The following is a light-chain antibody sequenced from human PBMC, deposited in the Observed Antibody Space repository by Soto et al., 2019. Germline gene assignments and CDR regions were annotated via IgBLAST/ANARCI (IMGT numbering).Light chain of an antibody. CDR3: SSYTSSSTWV. Sequence: HSVLTQPASVSGSPGQSITISCTGTSSTVGGFNVVSWYQHHPGQAPKLMIHAVNSRPSGVSTRFSGSKSGNTASLTISGLQPEDEADYYCSSYTSSSTWVFGGGTK. J-gene: IGLJ3*02. CDR1: SSTVGGFNV. CDR2: AVN. V-gene: IGLV2-14*01.